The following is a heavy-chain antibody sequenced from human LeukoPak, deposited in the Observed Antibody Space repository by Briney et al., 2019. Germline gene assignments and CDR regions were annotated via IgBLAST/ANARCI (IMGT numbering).Heavy chain of an antibody. V-gene: IGHV3-23*01. Sequence: GGSLRLSCAASGFTFSSYAMSWVRQAPGKGLEWVSAISGSGGGTYYADSVKGRFTISRDNSKNTLYLQMNSLRAEDTAVYYCARNSGYGVFDYWGQGTLVTVSS. CDR3: ARNSGYGVFDY. CDR2: ISGSGGGT. CDR1: GFTFSSYA. J-gene: IGHJ4*02. D-gene: IGHD5-12*01.